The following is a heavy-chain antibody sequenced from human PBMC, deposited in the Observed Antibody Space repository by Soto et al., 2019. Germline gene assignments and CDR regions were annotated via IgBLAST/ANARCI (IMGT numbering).Heavy chain of an antibody. CDR1: GYSFTSYW. Sequence: GESLKISCKGSGYSFTSYWISWVRQMPGKGLEWMGRIDPSDSYTTYSPSFQGHVTISADKSISTAYLQWSSLKASDTAMYYCARTYCSSTSCYTYYYCMDVWGQGTTVT. J-gene: IGHJ6*02. CDR3: ARTYCSSTSCYTYYYCMDV. D-gene: IGHD2-2*02. CDR2: IDPSDSYT. V-gene: IGHV5-10-1*01.